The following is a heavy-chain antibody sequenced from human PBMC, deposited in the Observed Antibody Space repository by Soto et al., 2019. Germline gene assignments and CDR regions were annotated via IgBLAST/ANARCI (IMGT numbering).Heavy chain of an antibody. D-gene: IGHD3-10*01. J-gene: IGHJ6*04. CDR1: GGAISTYY. V-gene: IGHV4-59*01. CDR3: ARSYGSGSYYDYYYGMDV. CDR2: IYHSGSS. Sequence: SETLSLTCSVSGGAISTYYWSWIRQFPGQGLEWIGYIYHSGSSQYNPSLTSRVTISVDTSKNQLSLRLSSVTAADTAVYYCARSYGSGSYYDYYYGMDVWGEGTTVTVSS.